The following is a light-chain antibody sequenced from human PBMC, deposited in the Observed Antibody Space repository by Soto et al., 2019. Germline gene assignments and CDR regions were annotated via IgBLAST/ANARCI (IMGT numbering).Light chain of an antibody. V-gene: IGLV1-51*01. Sequence: QSVVTQPPAVSAAPGQKLTFSCAGTTSSIGDNYVSWYQQVPGAAPKLLMYDNDKRPSGIPDRFSGSKSGTSATLGITGLQTRDEADYYCGTWDSSLSAVVFGGGTKLTVL. J-gene: IGLJ2*01. CDR1: TSSIGDNY. CDR2: DND. CDR3: GTWDSSLSAVV.